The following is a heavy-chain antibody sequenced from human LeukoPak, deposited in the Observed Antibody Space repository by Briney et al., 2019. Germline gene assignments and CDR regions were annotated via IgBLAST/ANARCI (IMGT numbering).Heavy chain of an antibody. CDR2: IIPIFGTA. V-gene: IGHV1-69*01. D-gene: IGHD2-15*01. Sequence: ASVKVSCKASGGTFSSYAISWVRQAPGQGLEWMGGIIPIFGTANYAQKFQGRVTITADESTSTAYMELSSLRSEDTAVYYCAREGLADRWFHPWGQGTLVTVSS. CDR3: AREGLADRWFHP. J-gene: IGHJ5*02. CDR1: GGTFSSYA.